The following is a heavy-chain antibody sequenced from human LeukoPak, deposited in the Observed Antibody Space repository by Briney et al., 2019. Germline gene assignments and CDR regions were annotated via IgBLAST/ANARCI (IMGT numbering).Heavy chain of an antibody. D-gene: IGHD4-17*01. CDR1: GASISSYY. CDR2: IYYSGST. Sequence: PSETLSLTCTVSGASISSYYWSWLRQPPGKGLEWIGYIYYSGSTNYNPSLKSRVTISVDTSKNQFSLKLSSVTAADTAVYYCAREREGDYGSFDYWGRGTRVTVSS. J-gene: IGHJ4*02. CDR3: AREREGDYGSFDY. V-gene: IGHV4-59*01.